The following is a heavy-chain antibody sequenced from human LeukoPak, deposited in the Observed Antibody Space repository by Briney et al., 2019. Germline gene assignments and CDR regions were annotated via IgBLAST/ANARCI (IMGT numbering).Heavy chain of an antibody. Sequence: GGSLRLSCAASGFTFSSYGMHWVRQAPGKGLEWVAFIRYDGSNKYYADSVKGRFTISRDNSKNTLYLQMNSLRAEDTAVYYCAKEWAYYYGSGSYHFDYWGQGTLVTVSS. CDR2: IRYDGSNK. CDR3: AKEWAYYYGSGSYHFDY. V-gene: IGHV3-30*02. CDR1: GFTFSSYG. D-gene: IGHD3-10*01. J-gene: IGHJ4*02.